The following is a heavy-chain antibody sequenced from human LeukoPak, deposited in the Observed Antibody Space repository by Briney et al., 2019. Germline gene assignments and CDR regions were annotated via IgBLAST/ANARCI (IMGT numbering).Heavy chain of an antibody. CDR2: IYQNGNT. V-gene: IGHV4-30-2*01. CDR1: GGSISRGGYS. Sequence: TSQTLSLTCAVSGGSISRGGYSWSWIRQPPGKGLEWIGYIYQNGNTYYNPSLKSRVTISVDRSKNQFSLNLSSVTAADTAVYYCGRGGIAAAASGIDYWGQGTLVAVSS. D-gene: IGHD6-13*01. CDR3: GRGGIAAAASGIDY. J-gene: IGHJ4*02.